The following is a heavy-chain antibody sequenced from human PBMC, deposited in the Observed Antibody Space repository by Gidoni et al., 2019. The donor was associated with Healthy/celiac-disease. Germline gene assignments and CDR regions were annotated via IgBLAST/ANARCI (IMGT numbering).Heavy chain of an antibody. J-gene: IGHJ4*02. CDR2: ISYDGSNK. V-gene: IGHV3-30*01. D-gene: IGHD5-18*01. Sequence: QVQLVESGGGVVQPGRSLRLSCAASGFTFRSYAMHWVRQAPGQGLEWVAVISYDGSNKYYADSVKGRFTISRDNSKNTLYLQMNSLRAEDTAVYYCARDGPLSERGYSYGYFDYWGQGTLVTVSS. CDR3: ARDGPLSERGYSYGYFDY. CDR1: GFTFRSYA.